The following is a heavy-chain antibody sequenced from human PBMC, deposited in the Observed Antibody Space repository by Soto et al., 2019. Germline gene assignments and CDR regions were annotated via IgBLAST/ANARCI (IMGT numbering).Heavy chain of an antibody. CDR2: IWYDGSNK. CDR1: GFTFSSYG. CDR3: ARDSGDYVTYFDY. J-gene: IGHJ4*02. Sequence: GGSLRLSCAASGFTFSSYGMHWVRQAPGKGLEWVAVIWYDGSNKYYADSVKGRFTISRDNSKNTLYLQMNSLRAEDTAVYYCARDSGDYVTYFDYWGQGTLVTVSS. D-gene: IGHD2-21*02. V-gene: IGHV3-33*01.